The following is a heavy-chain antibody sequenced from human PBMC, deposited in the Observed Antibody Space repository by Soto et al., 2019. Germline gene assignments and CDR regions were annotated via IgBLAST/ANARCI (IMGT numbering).Heavy chain of an antibody. CDR2: INHSGST. Sequence: SETLSLTCAVYGGSFSGYYWSWIRQPPGKGLEWIGEINHSGSTNYNPSLKSRVTISVDTSKNQFSLKLSSVTAADTAVYYCASGSMDVWGKGTTVIVSS. CDR1: GGSFSGYY. V-gene: IGHV4-34*01. J-gene: IGHJ6*03. CDR3: ASGSMDV.